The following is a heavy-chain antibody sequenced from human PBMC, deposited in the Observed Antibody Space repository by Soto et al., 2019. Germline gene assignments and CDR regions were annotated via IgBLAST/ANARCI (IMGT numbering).Heavy chain of an antibody. Sequence: GGSLRLSCAASGFTFKNFAMTWVRQAPGKGLEWVSSISAGGATTYYADSVKGRFTVSRDNSKNTLYLQMTSLRAEDTALYFCANGYSFGSWTFDYWGQGTLVTVSS. CDR2: ISAGGATT. V-gene: IGHV3-23*01. CDR3: ANGYSFGSWTFDY. CDR1: GFTFKNFA. J-gene: IGHJ4*02. D-gene: IGHD5-18*01.